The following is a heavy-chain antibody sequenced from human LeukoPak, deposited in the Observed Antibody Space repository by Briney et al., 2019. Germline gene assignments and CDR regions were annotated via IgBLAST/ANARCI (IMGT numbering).Heavy chain of an antibody. D-gene: IGHD6-19*01. V-gene: IGHV1-18*01. Sequence: ASVKVSCRASGYTFTSYGISWVRQAPGQGLEWMGWISAYNGNTNYAQKFQGRVTMTEDTSTDTAYMELSSLRSEDTAVYYCATDSIAVAGVYYYYMDVWGKGTTVTVSS. CDR3: ATDSIAVAGVYYYYMDV. CDR1: GYTFTSYG. J-gene: IGHJ6*03. CDR2: ISAYNGNT.